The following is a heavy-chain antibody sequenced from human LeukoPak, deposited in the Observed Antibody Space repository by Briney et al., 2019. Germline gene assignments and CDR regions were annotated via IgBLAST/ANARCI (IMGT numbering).Heavy chain of an antibody. D-gene: IGHD4-17*01. Sequence: SETLSLTCAVYGGSFSGYYWSWIRQPPGKGLEWIGEINHSGSTNYNPSLKSRVTISVDTSKNQSSLKLSSVTAADTAVYYCARGLDYVPFDPWGQGTLVTVSS. CDR2: INHSGST. CDR1: GGSFSGYY. V-gene: IGHV4-34*01. CDR3: ARGLDYVPFDP. J-gene: IGHJ5*02.